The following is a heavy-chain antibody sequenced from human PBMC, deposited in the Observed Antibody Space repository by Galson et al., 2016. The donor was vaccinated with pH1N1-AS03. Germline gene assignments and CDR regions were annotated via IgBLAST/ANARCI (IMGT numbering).Heavy chain of an antibody. V-gene: IGHV3-9*02. D-gene: IGHD2-8*01. CDR1: GFSSDDYA. CDR2: ISWNSDKI. CDR3: AKDIGVLMVYTEGPFDY. J-gene: IGHJ4*02. Sequence: SLRLSCAASGFSSDDYAMHWVRQAPGKGLEWVSSISWNSDKITYADSVRGRFTISRDNAKNSLYLEMNSLRAEDTALYYCAKDIGVLMVYTEGPFDYWGPGTLVTVSS.